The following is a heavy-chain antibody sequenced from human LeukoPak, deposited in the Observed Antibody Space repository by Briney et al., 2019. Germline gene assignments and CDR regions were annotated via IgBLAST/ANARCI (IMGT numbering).Heavy chain of an antibody. V-gene: IGHV3-15*07. CDR2: IKGKTDGGTT. CDR1: GFTFSNAW. Sequence: GGSLRLSCAASGFTFSNAWMNWVRQAPGKGLEWVGRIKGKTDGGTTDYAAPVKGRFTISRDDSKNTLYLQMNSLKTEDTAVYYCYRYYYDSHDAFDIWGQGTMVTVSS. D-gene: IGHD3-22*01. J-gene: IGHJ3*02. CDR3: YRYYYDSHDAFDI.